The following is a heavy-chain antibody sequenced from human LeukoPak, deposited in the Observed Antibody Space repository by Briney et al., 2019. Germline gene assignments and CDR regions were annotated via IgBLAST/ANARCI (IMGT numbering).Heavy chain of an antibody. D-gene: IGHD6-19*01. V-gene: IGHV3-9*01. CDR2: ISWNSGSI. Sequence: GGSLRLSCAASGFTFDDYAMHWVRHAPGKGLEWVSGISWNSGSIGYADSVKGRFTISRDKAKNSLYLQMNSLRAEDTALYYCAKDRIAVAGQTDAFDIWGQGTMVTVSS. J-gene: IGHJ3*02. CDR1: GFTFDDYA. CDR3: AKDRIAVAGQTDAFDI.